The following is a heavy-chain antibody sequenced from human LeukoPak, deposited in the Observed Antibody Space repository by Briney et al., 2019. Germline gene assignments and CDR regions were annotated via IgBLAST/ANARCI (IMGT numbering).Heavy chain of an antibody. CDR3: AKGPSIYYAFDI. J-gene: IGHJ3*02. CDR2: INSDGSST. Sequence: GGSLRLSCAASGFTFSSYWMHWVRQAPGKGLVWVSRINSDGSSTSYADSVKGRFTISRDNAKNTLYLQMNSLRAEDTAVYYCAKGPSIYYAFDIWGQGTMVTVSS. CDR1: GFTFSSYW. V-gene: IGHV3-74*01. D-gene: IGHD3-3*01.